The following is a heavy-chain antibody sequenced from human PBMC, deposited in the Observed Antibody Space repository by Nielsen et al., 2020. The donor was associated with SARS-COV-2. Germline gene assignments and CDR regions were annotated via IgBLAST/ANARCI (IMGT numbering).Heavy chain of an antibody. V-gene: IGHV3-30*18. D-gene: IGHD6-13*01. CDR2: ISYDGSVQ. CDR3: TKGAQLGDY. Sequence: GGSLRLSCAASGFTFSSYGMHWVRQAPGKGLEWVTFISYDGSVQYYADSVKGRFTISTDISKNTLYLQMNSLRAEDTAVYYCTKGAQLGDYWGQGTLVTVSS. J-gene: IGHJ4*02. CDR1: GFTFSSYG.